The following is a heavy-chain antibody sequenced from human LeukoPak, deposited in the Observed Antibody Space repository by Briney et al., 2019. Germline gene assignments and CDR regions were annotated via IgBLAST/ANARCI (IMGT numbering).Heavy chain of an antibody. CDR1: GFTFRTYW. V-gene: IGHV3-74*01. Sequence: PGGSLRLSCAASGFTFRTYWMHWVRQAPGKGLVWVSRIKSDGSTHFADSVKGRFTISRDNAKNTVSLQMNSLRAEDTGVYYCARAPSEIGGYYPEYFRHWGQGTLVTVSS. CDR3: ARAPSEIGGYYPEYFRH. J-gene: IGHJ1*01. CDR2: IKSDGST. D-gene: IGHD3-22*01.